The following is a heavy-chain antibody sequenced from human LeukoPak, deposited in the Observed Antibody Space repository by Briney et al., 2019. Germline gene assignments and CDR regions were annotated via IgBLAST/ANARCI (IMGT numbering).Heavy chain of an antibody. V-gene: IGHV3-66*04. CDR2: IYRGGST. CDR3: ARHDSSGYYYLNAFDI. D-gene: IGHD3-22*01. Sequence: GGSLRLSCAASGFTVSSNYMSWVRQAPGKGLEWVSVIYRGGSTYYADSVKGRFTISRDNSKNTLYLQMNSLRAEDTAVYYCARHDSSGYYYLNAFDIWGQGTMVTVSS. J-gene: IGHJ3*02. CDR1: GFTVSSNY.